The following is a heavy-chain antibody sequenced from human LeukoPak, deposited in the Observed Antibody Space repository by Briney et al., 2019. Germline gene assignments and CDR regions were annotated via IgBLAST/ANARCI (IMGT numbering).Heavy chain of an antibody. J-gene: IGHJ4*02. D-gene: IGHD3-10*01. CDR3: ATSRRGFGGLWGY. CDR2: ISSSGSTI. CDR1: GFTFSSYE. V-gene: IGHV3-48*03. Sequence: GGSLRLSCAASGFTFSSYEMNWVRQAPGKGLEWVSYISSSGSTIYYADSVKGRFTISRDNAKNSLYLQMNSLRAEDTAVYYCATSRRGFGGLWGYWGQGTLVTVSS.